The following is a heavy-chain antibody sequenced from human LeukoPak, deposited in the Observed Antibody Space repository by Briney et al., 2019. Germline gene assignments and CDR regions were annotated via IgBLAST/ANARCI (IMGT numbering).Heavy chain of an antibody. V-gene: IGHV1-3*01. CDR3: ARASLGMPGDY. D-gene: IGHD7-27*01. CDR2: INAGNGNT. J-gene: IGHJ4*02. Sequence: ASVKVSCQASGYTFTSYAMHWVRQAPGQRLEWMGWINAGNGNTKYSQKFQGRVTITRDTSASTAYMELSSLRSEDTAVYYCARASLGMPGDYWGQGTLVTVSS. CDR1: GYTFTSYA.